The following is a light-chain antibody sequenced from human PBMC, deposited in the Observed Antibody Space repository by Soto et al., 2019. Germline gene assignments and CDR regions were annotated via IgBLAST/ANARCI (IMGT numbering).Light chain of an antibody. CDR1: QSVSSN. CDR3: QHYNNWPLT. CDR2: GAS. V-gene: IGKV3-15*01. J-gene: IGKJ4*01. Sequence: EIVMTQSPATLSVSPGERATLSYRASQSVSSNLAWYQQKPGQAPRLLISGASTRATGIPARFSGSGSGTEFTLTISSLQSEDFAVYYCQHYNNWPLTFGGGTKVEIK.